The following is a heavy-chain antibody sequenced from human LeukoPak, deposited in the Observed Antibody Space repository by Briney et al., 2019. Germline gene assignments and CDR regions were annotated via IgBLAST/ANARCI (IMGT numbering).Heavy chain of an antibody. D-gene: IGHD5-12*01. CDR2: IKQDGSEK. CDR3: ARVEASGYDYGAFDY. V-gene: IGHV3-7*01. Sequence: GGSLRLSCAASGFTFSSYSMSWVRQAPGKGLEWVANIKQDGSEKYYVDSVKGRFTISRDNAKNSLYLQMNSLRAEDTAVYYCARVEASGYDYGAFDYWGQGTLVTVSS. J-gene: IGHJ4*02. CDR1: GFTFSSYS.